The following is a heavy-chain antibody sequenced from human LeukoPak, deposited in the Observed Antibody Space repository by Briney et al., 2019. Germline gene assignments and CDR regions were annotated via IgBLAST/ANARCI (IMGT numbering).Heavy chain of an antibody. Sequence: PSETLSLTCTVSGGSISSGSYYWSWIRQPAGKGLEWIGRIYTSGSTNYNPSPKSRATISVDTSKNQFSLKLSSVTAADTAVYYCASDIPYCSSTSCLPNWGQGTLVTVSS. CDR2: IYTSGST. CDR1: GGSISSGSYY. CDR3: ASDIPYCSSTSCLPN. J-gene: IGHJ4*02. V-gene: IGHV4-61*02. D-gene: IGHD2-2*01.